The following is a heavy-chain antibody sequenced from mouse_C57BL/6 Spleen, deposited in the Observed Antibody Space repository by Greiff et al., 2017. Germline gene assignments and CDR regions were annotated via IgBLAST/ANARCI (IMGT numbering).Heavy chain of an antibody. V-gene: IGHV14-1*01. CDR1: GFNIKDYY. CDR2: IDPEDGDT. D-gene: IGHD4-1*01. Sequence: EVQLQQSGAELVRPGASVKLSCTASGFNIKDYYMHWVKQRPEQGLEWIGRIDPEDGDTEYAPKFQGQATMTADTSSNTAYLQLSSLASEDTAVYYCPLGRWAMDYWGQGTSVTVSS. CDR3: PLGRWAMDY. J-gene: IGHJ4*01.